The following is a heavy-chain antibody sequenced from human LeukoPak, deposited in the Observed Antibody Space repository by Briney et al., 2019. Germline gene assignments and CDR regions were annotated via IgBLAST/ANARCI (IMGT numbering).Heavy chain of an antibody. V-gene: IGHV4-38-2*02. CDR3: ARNYYDGSGYFY. CDR1: GYSVSSGYY. CDR2: IYHSGST. J-gene: IGHJ4*02. Sequence: SETLSLTCTVSGYSVSSGYYWGWIRQPPGKGLEWIGSIYHSGSTYYSLSLKSRLTISVDTSNNQFSLEVTSVTAADTAVYYCARNYYDGSGYFYWGQGTLVTVSS. D-gene: IGHD3-22*01.